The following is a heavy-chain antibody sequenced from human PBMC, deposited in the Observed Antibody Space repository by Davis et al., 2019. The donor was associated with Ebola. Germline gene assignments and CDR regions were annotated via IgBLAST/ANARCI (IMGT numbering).Heavy chain of an antibody. J-gene: IGHJ4*02. CDR1: GYTFTNNA. Sequence: AASVKVSCKASGYTFTNNAIHWVRQAPGQRLEWMGWINAGNGNTKYSQKFQGRVTITTDTSASTVYLDLTSLRSDDTAVFYCARASFGYNSGWYADYWGPGSLVTVSS. D-gene: IGHD6-19*01. CDR3: ARASFGYNSGWYADY. V-gene: IGHV1-3*01. CDR2: INAGNGNT.